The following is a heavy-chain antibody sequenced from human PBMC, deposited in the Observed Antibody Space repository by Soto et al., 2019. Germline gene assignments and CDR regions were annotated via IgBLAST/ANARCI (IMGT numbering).Heavy chain of an antibody. D-gene: IGHD6-19*01. CDR1: GYTFTSYG. Sequence: ASVKVSCKASGYTFTSYGISWVRQAPGQGLEWIGWISAYNGNTNYAQKLQGRVTMTTDTSTSTAYMELRSLRSDDTAVYYCARERRPSGWSTANYYYYGMDVWGQGTTVTVSS. CDR2: ISAYNGNT. V-gene: IGHV1-18*04. J-gene: IGHJ6*02. CDR3: ARERRPSGWSTANYYYYGMDV.